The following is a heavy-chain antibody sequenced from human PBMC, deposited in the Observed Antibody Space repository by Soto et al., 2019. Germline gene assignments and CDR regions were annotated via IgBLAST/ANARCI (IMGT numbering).Heavy chain of an antibody. CDR3: ARHPERIAQIGWFDP. D-gene: IGHD6-13*01. V-gene: IGHV3-48*01. Sequence: EVQLVESGGGLVQPGGSLRLSCAACGFTFSSYSMNWVRQAPGKGLEWVSYISSSSSTIYYADSVERRFTISRDNPKNALYLQMTSLRAEDTAVYYCARHPERIAQIGWFDPWGEGALVTVSS. CDR1: GFTFSSYS. J-gene: IGHJ5*02. CDR2: ISSSSSTI.